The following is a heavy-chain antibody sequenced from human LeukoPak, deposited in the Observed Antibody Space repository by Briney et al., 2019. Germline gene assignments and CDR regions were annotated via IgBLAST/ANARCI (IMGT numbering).Heavy chain of an antibody. D-gene: IGHD1-7*01. CDR3: ANDNHNWNYALNFDH. J-gene: IGHJ4*02. CDR2: ISGSGGST. CDR1: GFTFSSYA. Sequence: GGSLRLSCAASGFTFSSYAMSWVRQAPGKGLEWVSAISGSGGSTYYADSVKGRFTISRDNSKNTLYLQMNSLRAGDTAVYYCANDNHNWNYALNFDHWGQGTLVTVSS. V-gene: IGHV3-23*01.